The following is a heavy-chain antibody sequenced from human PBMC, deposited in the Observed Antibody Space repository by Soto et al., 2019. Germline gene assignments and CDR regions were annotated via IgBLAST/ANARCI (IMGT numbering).Heavy chain of an antibody. V-gene: IGHV3-23*01. Sequence: GGSLRLSCAASGFTFSNYAMSWARRAPGQGLEWVSAISGSGGSTYYADSVKGRCTISRDNSKNTLYLQMNSLRAEDTAVYYCARELTPLGYCSSTSCYSSGMDVWGQGTTVTVSS. CDR1: GFTFSNYA. CDR3: ARELTPLGYCSSTSCYSSGMDV. J-gene: IGHJ6*02. D-gene: IGHD2-2*01. CDR2: ISGSGGST.